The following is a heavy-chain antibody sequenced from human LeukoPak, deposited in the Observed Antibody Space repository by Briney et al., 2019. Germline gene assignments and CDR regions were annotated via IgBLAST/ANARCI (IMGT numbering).Heavy chain of an antibody. J-gene: IGHJ4*02. CDR3: ARDLHYCSGGFDY. D-gene: IGHD3-10*01. V-gene: IGHV3-53*01. CDR1: GFTFSSYS. Sequence: WGSLRLSCAAYGFTFSSYSMNWVRQAPGKGLEWVSVIYSGGSTYYADSVKGRFTISRDNSKNTLSLQMNSLRAEDTAVYYCARDLHYCSGGFDYWGQGTMVTVSS. CDR2: IYSGGST.